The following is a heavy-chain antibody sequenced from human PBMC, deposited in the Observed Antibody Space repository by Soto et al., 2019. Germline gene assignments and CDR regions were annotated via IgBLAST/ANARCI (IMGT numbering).Heavy chain of an antibody. Sequence: QVQLVQSGAEVKKPGASVKVSCKASGYTFTSYGIIWVRQAPGQGLEWMGWISAYNGNTNYAQKLQGRVTMTTDTTTRTAYMEQRRRRSDNTAVYYCACQPGCMDAWGQGTTDTV. V-gene: IGHV1-18*01. CDR1: GYTFTSYG. J-gene: IGHJ6*02. CDR3: ACQPGCMDA. CDR2: ISAYNGNT.